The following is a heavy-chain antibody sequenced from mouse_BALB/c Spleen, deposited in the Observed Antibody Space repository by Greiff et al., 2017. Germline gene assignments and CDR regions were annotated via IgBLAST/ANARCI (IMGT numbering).Heavy chain of an antibody. CDR1: GFTFSSYA. Sequence: DVKLVESGGGLVKPGGSLKLSCAASGFTFSSYAMSWVRQTPEKRLEWVASISSGGSTYYPDSVKGRFTISRDNARNILYLQMSSLRSEDTAMYYCARGHDGYSYYFDYWGQGTTLTVSS. D-gene: IGHD2-3*01. CDR2: ISSGGST. CDR3: ARGHDGYSYYFDY. V-gene: IGHV5-6-5*01. J-gene: IGHJ2*01.